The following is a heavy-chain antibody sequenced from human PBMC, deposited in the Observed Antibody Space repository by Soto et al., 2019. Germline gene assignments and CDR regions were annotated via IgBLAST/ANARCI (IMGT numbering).Heavy chain of an antibody. V-gene: IGHV1-69*02. CDR2: IIPMLGIA. D-gene: IGHD5-18*01. CDR1: GGTFSSYT. CDR3: ANRGYSYGFVIY. Sequence: SVKVSFKASGGTFSSYTFSWVRQAPGQGLEWMGRIIPMLGIANYAQKFQGRVTITADKSTSTAYMELSSLRSEDTAVYYCANRGYSYGFVIYWGQRTLVTVSS. J-gene: IGHJ4*02.